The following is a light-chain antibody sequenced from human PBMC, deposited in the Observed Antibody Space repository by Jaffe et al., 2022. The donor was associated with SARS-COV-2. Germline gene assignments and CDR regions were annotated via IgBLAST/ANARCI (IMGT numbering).Light chain of an antibody. CDR2: QSS. V-gene: IGKV1-5*03. CDR3: QQYNNFPCT. CDR1: QSINNW. Sequence: DMQMTQSPSTLSASVGDRVTITCRASQSINNWLAWYQHKPGKAPKLLISQSSSLATGVPSRFSASGSGTEFTLTISSLQPDDFATYYCQQYNNFPCTFGQGTKLEI. J-gene: IGKJ2*02.